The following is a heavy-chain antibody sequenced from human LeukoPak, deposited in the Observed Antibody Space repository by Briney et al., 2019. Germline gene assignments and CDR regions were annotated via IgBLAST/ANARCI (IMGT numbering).Heavy chain of an antibody. CDR2: ISYDGYND. D-gene: IGHD4-23*01. Sequence: GGSLRRSGAVSGFTFNNYAMHWVRQAPGKGLEGVAVISYDGYNDYYAGSGRGRFTISRDNSKNTLYLQMSSLRAEDTAVYYCARDNGGDDAFDIWGQGTMVTVSS. J-gene: IGHJ3*02. V-gene: IGHV3-30*04. CDR3: ARDNGGDDAFDI. CDR1: GFTFNNYA.